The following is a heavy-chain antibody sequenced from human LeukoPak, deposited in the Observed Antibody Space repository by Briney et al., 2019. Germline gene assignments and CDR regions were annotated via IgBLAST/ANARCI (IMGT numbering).Heavy chain of an antibody. CDR3: ARFVGSDYTGSFDL. Sequence: GGSLRLSCAGSGFRFSSHGMHWVRQAPGKGLEWLGYIWYDGSNPDYVDPVKGRFTIPRDNSKNTVYLQMNSLSAEDTAVYHCARFVGSDYTGSFDLWGQGTPVTVSS. CDR2: IWYDGSNP. J-gene: IGHJ4*02. D-gene: IGHD3-10*01. V-gene: IGHV3-33*01. CDR1: GFRFSSHG.